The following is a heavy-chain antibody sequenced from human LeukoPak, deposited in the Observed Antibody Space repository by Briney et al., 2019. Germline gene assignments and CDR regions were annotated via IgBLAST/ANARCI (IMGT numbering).Heavy chain of an antibody. D-gene: IGHD5-24*01. CDR2: IYPGDSDT. V-gene: IGHV5-51*01. CDR1: GYSFTSYW. J-gene: IGHJ4*02. CDR3: ARLRDGYNYYYDY. Sequence: HGESLKISCKGSGYSFTSYWIGRVRQMPGKGLEWMGIIYPGDSDTRYSPSFQGQVTISADKSISTAYLRWSSLKASDTAMYYCARLRDGYNYYYDYWGQGTLVTVSS.